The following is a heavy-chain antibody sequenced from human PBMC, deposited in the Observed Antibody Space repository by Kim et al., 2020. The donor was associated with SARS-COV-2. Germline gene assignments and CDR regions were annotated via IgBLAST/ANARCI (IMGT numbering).Heavy chain of an antibody. J-gene: IGHJ4*02. Sequence: STSYADSVKGRFTISRDNAKNTLYLQMNSLRAEDTAVYYCARDQGWRESRWGQVTLVTVSS. D-gene: IGHD3-10*01. CDR3: ARDQGWRESR. CDR2: ST. V-gene: IGHV3-74*01.